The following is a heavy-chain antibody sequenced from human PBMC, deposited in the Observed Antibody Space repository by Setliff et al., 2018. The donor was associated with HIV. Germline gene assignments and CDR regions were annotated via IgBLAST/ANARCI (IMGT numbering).Heavy chain of an antibody. D-gene: IGHD3-9*01. CDR1: GFTFSSYW. CDR3: TTESVFLDYFFDY. V-gene: IGHV3-15*06. Sequence: GGSLRLSCSASGFTFSSYWMHWVRQAPGKGLVWVSRIETDGTSTTYAAPVKGRFTISRDDSKNTLYLQMSSLKTEDTAVYYCTTESVFLDYFFDYWGQGTLVTVSS. J-gene: IGHJ4*02. CDR2: IETDGTST.